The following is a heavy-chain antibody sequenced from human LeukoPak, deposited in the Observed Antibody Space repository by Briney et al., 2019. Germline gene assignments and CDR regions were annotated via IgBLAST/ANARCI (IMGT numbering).Heavy chain of an antibody. CDR1: GFTFSSYA. D-gene: IGHD3-3*01. J-gene: IGHJ4*02. CDR3: AKEDYDFWSGYPPHYFDY. V-gene: IGHV3-23*01. CDR2: ISGSGGST. Sequence: GGSLRLSCAASGFTFSSYAMSWVRQAPGKGLEWVSAISGSGGSTYYADSVKGRFTISRDNSKNTLYLQMNSLRAEDTAVYYCAKEDYDFWSGYPPHYFDYWGQGTLVTVSS.